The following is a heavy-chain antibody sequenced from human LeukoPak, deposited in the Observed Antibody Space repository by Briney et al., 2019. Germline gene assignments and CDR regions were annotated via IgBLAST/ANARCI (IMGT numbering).Heavy chain of an antibody. CDR1: GGSFSGYY. D-gene: IGHD6-6*01. Sequence: SETLSLTCAVYGGSFSGYYWSWLRQPPGKGLEWIEEINHSGSTNYNPSLKSRFPIAVDTTKNQCSLKLSSVTAADTAVYYWAIVTAARRGVDYWGQGTLVTVSS. V-gene: IGHV4-34*01. CDR2: INHSGST. J-gene: IGHJ4*02. CDR3: AIVTAARRGVDY.